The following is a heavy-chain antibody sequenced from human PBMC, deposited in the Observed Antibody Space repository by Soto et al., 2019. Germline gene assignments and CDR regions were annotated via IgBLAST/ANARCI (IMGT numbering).Heavy chain of an antibody. CDR1: GYTFSNSG. V-gene: IGHV1-18*01. Sequence: QVQLVQSGAEVKKPGASVKVSCKASGYTFSNSGISWVRQAPGQGLEWMGWISTYNGNTHYPQKFQGRVTVATDTSTSTVYMELRSLRSDDAAVYYCARGSQPIDYWGQGTLVTVSS. CDR3: ARGSQPIDY. D-gene: IGHD6-19*01. J-gene: IGHJ4*02. CDR2: ISTYNGNT.